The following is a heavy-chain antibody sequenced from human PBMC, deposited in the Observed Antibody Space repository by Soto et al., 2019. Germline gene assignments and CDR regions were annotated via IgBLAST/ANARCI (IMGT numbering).Heavy chain of an antibody. V-gene: IGHV3-21*01. D-gene: IGHD6-6*01. CDR3: ARVMADISSMIHY. CDR2: LSSSSSFI. Sequence: PGGWLRRSCAASPITFSRYIMNRVRQALGKRLEWVSSLSSSSSFIYSADPLKGRLNISSDNSKNSLYMQMHRLRAEDTAEDSSARVMADISSMIHYGGQGTLVNLSS. CDR1: PITFSRYI. J-gene: IGHJ4*02.